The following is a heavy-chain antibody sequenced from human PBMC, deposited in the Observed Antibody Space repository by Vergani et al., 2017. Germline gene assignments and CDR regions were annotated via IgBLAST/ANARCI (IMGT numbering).Heavy chain of an antibody. CDR3: ARGNCGVNCPKYNWLAP. V-gene: IGHV4-61*02. D-gene: IGHD2-21*01. CDR2: IDVKGNS. CDR1: GGSLDIHSQT. Sequence: QAQLQESGPRLVKPSQTLSLTCSFSGGSLDIHSQTWGWIRQPAGEGLEWIGLIDVKGNSNFSPSLESRVTMSIDTSRSQFSLSLSSVTAADTAVYYCARGNCGVNCPKYNWLAPWGRGILVTVSS. J-gene: IGHJ5*02.